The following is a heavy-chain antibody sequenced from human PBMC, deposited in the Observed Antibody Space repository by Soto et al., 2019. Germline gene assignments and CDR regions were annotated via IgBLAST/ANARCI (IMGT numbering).Heavy chain of an antibody. CDR2: IIPIFGTA. V-gene: IGHV1-69*13. CDR1: GGTFSSYA. D-gene: IGHD6-13*01. CDR3: ASYIAAAGYYYYCCGMDV. Sequence: SVKVSCKASGGTFSSYAISWVRQAPGQGLEWMGGIIPIFGTANYAQKFQGRVTITADEYTSTAYMELSSLSSEDTAVYYCASYIAAAGYYYYCCGMDVWGQGTTVTVSS. J-gene: IGHJ6*02.